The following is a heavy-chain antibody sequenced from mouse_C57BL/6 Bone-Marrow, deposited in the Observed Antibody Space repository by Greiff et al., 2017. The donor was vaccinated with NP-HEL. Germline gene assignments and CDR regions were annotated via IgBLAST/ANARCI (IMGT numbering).Heavy chain of an antibody. CDR3: ASPSYYSNYWFAY. V-gene: IGHV1-26*01. J-gene: IGHJ3*01. D-gene: IGHD2-5*01. Sequence: EVQLQQSGPELVKPGASVKISCKASGYTFTDYYMNWVKQSHGKSLEWIGDINPNNGGTSYNQKFKGKATLTVDKSSSTAYMELRSLTSEDSAVDYCASPSYYSNYWFAYWGQGTLVTVSA. CDR1: GYTFTDYY. CDR2: INPNNGGT.